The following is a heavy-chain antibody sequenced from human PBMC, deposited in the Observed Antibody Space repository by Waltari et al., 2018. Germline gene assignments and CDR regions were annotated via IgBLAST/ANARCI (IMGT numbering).Heavy chain of an antibody. J-gene: IGHJ6*03. D-gene: IGHD3-10*01. CDR1: GGPITRGDYY. CDR2: IYYSGST. CDR3: ARVDYGSGSFGYMDV. V-gene: IGHV4-30-4*08. Sequence: QVQLQESGPGLVKPSQTLSLTCTVSGGPITRGDYYWSWIRPPPGKGLEWIGYIYYSGSTYYNPSLKSRVTISVDTSKNQFSLKLSSVTAADTAVYYCARVDYGSGSFGYMDVWGKGTTVTVSS.